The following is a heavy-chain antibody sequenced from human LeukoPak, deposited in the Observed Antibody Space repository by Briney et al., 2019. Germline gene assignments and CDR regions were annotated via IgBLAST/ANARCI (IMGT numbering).Heavy chain of an antibody. CDR3: ARSVNWGTPHYRYFDL. D-gene: IGHD7-27*01. CDR2: INPISGTT. CDR1: GGTLSNHA. Sequence: ASVKVSCKASGGTLSNHAVSWVRQAPGQGLEWMGRINPISGTTNYAQKFQGRVTITTDESTSTVYMDLSSLRSEDTAVYFCARSVNWGTPHYRYFDLWGRGKLVAVSS. J-gene: IGHJ2*01. V-gene: IGHV1-69*05.